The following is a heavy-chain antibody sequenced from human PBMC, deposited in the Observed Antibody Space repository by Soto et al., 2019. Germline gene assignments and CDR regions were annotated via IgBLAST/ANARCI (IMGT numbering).Heavy chain of an antibody. Sequence: QVQLVESGGGVVQPGRSLRLSCAASGFTFSSYGMHWVRQAPGKGLEWVAVIWYDGSNKYYADSVKGQFTFPRDNSKNMLYLQMNSLRAEYTAVYYCAREKDYYGSGIYYCYCGQGSLVTVSS. CDR1: GFTFSSYG. CDR2: IWYDGSNK. CDR3: AREKDYYGSGIYYCY. D-gene: IGHD3-10*01. V-gene: IGHV3-33*01. J-gene: IGHJ4*02.